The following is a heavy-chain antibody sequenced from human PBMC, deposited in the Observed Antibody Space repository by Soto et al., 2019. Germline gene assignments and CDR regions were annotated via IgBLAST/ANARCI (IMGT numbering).Heavy chain of an antibody. CDR2: ISSSSSYI. CDR3: ARDLIAEPNCSGGSCYEILPYYFDY. Sequence: GGSLRLSCAASGFTFSSYSMNWVRQAPGKGLEWVSSISSSSSYIYYADSVKGRFTISRDNAKNSLYLQMNSLRAEDTAVYYCARDLIAEPNCSGGSCYEILPYYFDYWGQGTLVTVSS. CDR1: GFTFSSYS. J-gene: IGHJ4*02. V-gene: IGHV3-21*01. D-gene: IGHD2-15*01.